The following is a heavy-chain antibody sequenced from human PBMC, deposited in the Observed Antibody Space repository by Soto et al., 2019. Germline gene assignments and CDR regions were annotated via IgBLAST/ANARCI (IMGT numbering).Heavy chain of an antibody. V-gene: IGHV1-18*01. D-gene: IGHD6-19*01. CDR3: GRVGAVAGYVYYYYPMDV. Sequence: VASVKVSCKASGFTFTNYAVSWVRLAPGQGPEWMGWISGYSGNTNYAHKFQGRVTMTTDTSTTTAYMELRSLRFDDTAVYYCGRVGAVAGYVYYYYPMDVWGQGTTVTVSS. J-gene: IGHJ6*02. CDR2: ISGYSGNT. CDR1: GFTFTNYA.